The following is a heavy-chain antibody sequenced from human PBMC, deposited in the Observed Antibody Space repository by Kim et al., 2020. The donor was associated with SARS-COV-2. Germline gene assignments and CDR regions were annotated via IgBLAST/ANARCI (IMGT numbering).Heavy chain of an antibody. V-gene: IGHV4-4*02. Sequence: SETLSLTCAVSGGSISSSNWWSWVRQPPGKGLEWIGEIYHSGSTNYNPSLKSRVTISVDKSKNQFSLKLSSVTAADTAVYYCARTSSGSYHYFDYWGQGTLVTVAS. CDR1: GGSISSSNW. J-gene: IGHJ4*02. D-gene: IGHD1-26*01. CDR3: ARTSSGSYHYFDY. CDR2: IYHSGST.